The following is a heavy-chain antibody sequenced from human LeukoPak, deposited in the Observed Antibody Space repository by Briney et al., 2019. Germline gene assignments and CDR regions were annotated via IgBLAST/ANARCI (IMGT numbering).Heavy chain of an antibody. J-gene: IGHJ4*02. Sequence: GGSLRLSCTASGFTFGGYAMGWFRQAPGKGLEWVGFIRSKAYGGTTEYAASVKGIFTISGDDSKSIAYLQMNSVKTEDTAVYYCTREKGGIDYWGQGTLVTVSS. V-gene: IGHV3-49*03. D-gene: IGHD2-15*01. CDR1: GFTFGGYA. CDR3: TREKGGIDY. CDR2: IRSKAYGGTT.